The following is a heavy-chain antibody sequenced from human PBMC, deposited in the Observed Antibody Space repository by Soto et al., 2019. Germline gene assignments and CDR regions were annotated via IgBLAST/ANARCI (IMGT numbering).Heavy chain of an antibody. CDR1: GGSFRGYY. J-gene: IGHJ6*02. CDR2: INHSGST. Sequence: PSETLSLTCAVYGGSFRGYYWSWIRQPPGKGLEWIGEINHSGSTNYNPSLKSRVTISVDTSKNQFSLKLSSVTAADTAVYYCARSEQKRYYYGSGSYSARYYYYGMDVWGQGTTVTVSS. V-gene: IGHV4-34*01. D-gene: IGHD3-10*01. CDR3: ARSEQKRYYYGSGSYSARYYYYGMDV.